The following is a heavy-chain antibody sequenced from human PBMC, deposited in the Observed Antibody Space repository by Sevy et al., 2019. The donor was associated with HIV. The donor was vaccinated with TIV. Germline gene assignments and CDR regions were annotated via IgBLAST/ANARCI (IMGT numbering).Heavy chain of an antibody. D-gene: IGHD2-2*01. J-gene: IGHJ4*02. Sequence: GGSLRLSCAASGFTFSSYEMNWVRQAPGKGLEWVSYISSSGSTIYYADSVKGRFTISRDNAKNSLYLQMNSLRAEDTAVHYCARRMVEPAAMGDFDYWGQGTLVTVSS. CDR1: GFTFSSYE. CDR2: ISSSGSTI. CDR3: ARRMVEPAAMGDFDY. V-gene: IGHV3-48*03.